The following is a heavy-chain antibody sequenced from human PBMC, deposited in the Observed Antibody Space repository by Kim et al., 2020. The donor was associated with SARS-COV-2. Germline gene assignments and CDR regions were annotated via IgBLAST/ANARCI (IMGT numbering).Heavy chain of an antibody. J-gene: IGHJ4*02. CDR3: SRDFTADYFDY. CDR1: GGIFNAYS. Sequence: GGSLRLSCAASGGIFNAYSMHWVCQPPGKGLEWVAVIWYDEDKKYYAESVKGRFIVSRDNSNNTLYLQVNSLKAEDTAVYYCSRDFTADYFDYWGQGTLVTVSS. D-gene: IGHD2-21*02. CDR2: IWYDEDKK. V-gene: IGHV3-33*01.